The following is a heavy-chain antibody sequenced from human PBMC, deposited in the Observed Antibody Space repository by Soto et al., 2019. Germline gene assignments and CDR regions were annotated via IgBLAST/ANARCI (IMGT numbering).Heavy chain of an antibody. J-gene: IGHJ4*02. Sequence: EVQLLESGGGLVQPGGSLRLSCAASGFTFSSYAMSWVRQAPGKGLEWVSAISGSGGSTYYADSVKGRFTISRDKSKNTLYLQMNSLRAEDTAVYYCAKETITIFRPRRPYYFDYWGQGTLVTVSS. V-gene: IGHV3-23*01. D-gene: IGHD3-9*01. CDR3: AKETITIFRPRRPYYFDY. CDR2: ISGSGGST. CDR1: GFTFSSYA.